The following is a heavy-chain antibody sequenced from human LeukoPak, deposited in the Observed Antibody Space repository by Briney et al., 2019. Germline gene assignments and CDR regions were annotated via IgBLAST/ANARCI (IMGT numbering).Heavy chain of an antibody. CDR1: GGSFSGYY. CDR2: INHSGST. D-gene: IGHD2-21*01. CDR3: ARGPIWDY. Sequence: PSETLSLTCAVYGGSFSGYYWSWIRQPPGKGLEWIGEINHSGSTNYNPSLKSRVTISADTSKNQFSLKLSSVTAADTAVYYCARGPIWDYWGQGTLVTASS. V-gene: IGHV4-34*01. J-gene: IGHJ4*02.